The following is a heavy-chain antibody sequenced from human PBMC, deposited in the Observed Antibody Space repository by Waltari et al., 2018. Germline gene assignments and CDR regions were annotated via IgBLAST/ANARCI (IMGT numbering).Heavy chain of an antibody. V-gene: IGHV4-38-2*01. J-gene: IGHJ4*02. D-gene: IGHD2-2*01. CDR1: GYAVNSGFY. Sequence: QVQLQESGPGLVKSSETLSLTCDVSGYAVNSGFYWGWIRQAPGKGLEWVATIYYDGTTFYSPSLKSRLSVSMDTSKNQISLTLKSVTAADTAVYYCTRQVLGYCTSAACRRLESWGRGTLVTVSS. CDR3: TRQVLGYCTSAACRRLES. CDR2: IYYDGTT.